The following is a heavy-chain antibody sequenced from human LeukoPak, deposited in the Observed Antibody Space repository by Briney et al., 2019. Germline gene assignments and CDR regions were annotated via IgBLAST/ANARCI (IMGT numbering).Heavy chain of an antibody. CDR1: GGSFSGYY. CDR2: INHSGST. J-gene: IGHJ6*03. CDR3: ATRKKWTPRYMDV. D-gene: IGHD1-26*01. V-gene: IGHV4-34*01. Sequence: SETLSLTCAVYGGSFSGYYWSWIRQPPGKGLEWIGEINHSGSTNYNPSLKSRVTISVDTSKNQFSLKLSSVTAADTSVYYCATRKKWTPRYMDVWGEGTTVTVSS.